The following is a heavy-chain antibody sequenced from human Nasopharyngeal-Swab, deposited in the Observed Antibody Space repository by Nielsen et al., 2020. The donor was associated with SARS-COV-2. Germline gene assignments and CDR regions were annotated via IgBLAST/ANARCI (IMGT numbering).Heavy chain of an antibody. CDR2: ISGSGGST. CDR3: AKMRDWGDFAFDI. J-gene: IGHJ3*02. CDR1: GFTFSSYA. D-gene: IGHD7-27*01. V-gene: IGHV3-23*01. Sequence: GESLKLSCAASGFTFSSYAMSWVRQAPGKGLEWVSAISGSGGSTYYADSVKGRFTISSDKSKSTLELQMSSLRAGDTAVYYCAKMRDWGDFAFDIWGQGTMVIVSS.